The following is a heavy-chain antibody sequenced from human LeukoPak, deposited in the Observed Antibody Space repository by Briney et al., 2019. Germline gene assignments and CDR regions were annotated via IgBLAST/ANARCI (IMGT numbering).Heavy chain of an antibody. CDR3: AREYYSGSYYDY. J-gene: IGHJ4*02. Sequence: PGGSLRLSCAASGFTFSSYWMSWVRQAPGKGLEWGANIKQDGSEKYYVDSVKGRFTIPRDNAKNSLYLQMNSLRAEDTAVYYCAREYYSGSYYDYWGQGTLVTASS. V-gene: IGHV3-7*01. CDR1: GFTFSSYW. CDR2: IKQDGSEK. D-gene: IGHD1-26*01.